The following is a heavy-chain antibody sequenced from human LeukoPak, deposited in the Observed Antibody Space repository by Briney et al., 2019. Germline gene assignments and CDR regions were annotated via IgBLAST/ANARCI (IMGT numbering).Heavy chain of an antibody. CDR2: INSGGSAI. J-gene: IGHJ4*02. D-gene: IGHD3-10*01. Sequence: GGSLRLSCAASGFTFNSYEMNWVRQAPGKGLEWVSYINSGGSAIYYADSVKGRFTISRDNAKSSLYLQMNSLRVEDTALYYCARGTYGGFDYWGQGTLVTVSS. V-gene: IGHV3-48*03. CDR3: ARGTYGGFDY. CDR1: GFTFNSYE.